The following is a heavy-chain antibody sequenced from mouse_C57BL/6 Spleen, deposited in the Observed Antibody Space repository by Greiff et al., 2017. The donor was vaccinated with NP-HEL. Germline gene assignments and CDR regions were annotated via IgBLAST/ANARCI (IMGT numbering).Heavy chain of an antibody. J-gene: IGHJ2*01. CDR1: GFTFSSYG. Sequence: EVQRVESGGDLVKPGGSLKLSCAASGFTFSSYGMSWVRQTPDKRLEWVATISSGGSYTYYPDSVKGRFTISRDNAKNTLYLQMSSLKSEDTAMYYCARVDYGYDKGYYFDYWGQGTTLTVSS. V-gene: IGHV5-6*01. CDR2: ISSGGSYT. D-gene: IGHD2-2*01. CDR3: ARVDYGYDKGYYFDY.